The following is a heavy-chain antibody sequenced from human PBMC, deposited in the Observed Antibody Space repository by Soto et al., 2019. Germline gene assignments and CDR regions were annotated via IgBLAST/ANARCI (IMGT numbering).Heavy chain of an antibody. V-gene: IGHV3-7*01. CDR1: GFTLSTYW. CDR2: IKQDGSEK. CDR3: VRDWSTFWGMDV. J-gene: IGHJ6*02. Sequence: QPGGSLRLSCAASGFTLSTYWMNWVRQAPGKGLEWVANIKQDGSEKYYVDSVKGRFAISRDNAKDSLFLHMNNLRAEDTAVYYCVRDWSTFWGMDVWGQGTTVTVSS.